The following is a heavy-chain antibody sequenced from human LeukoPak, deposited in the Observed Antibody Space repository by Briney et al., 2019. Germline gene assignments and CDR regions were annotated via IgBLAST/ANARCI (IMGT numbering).Heavy chain of an antibody. CDR1: GVSFSDYS. D-gene: IGHD3-10*01. Sequence: GGSLRLSCAASGVSFSDYSMNWVRQAPGKGLEWVSSITTGSSYIYYADSVKGRFTISRDNAKNSLYLQMSSLRVEDTAVYFCARDPDDYGSGSAGWFDPWGQGTLVTVSS. J-gene: IGHJ5*02. CDR2: ITTGSSYI. V-gene: IGHV3-21*06. CDR3: ARDPDDYGSGSAGWFDP.